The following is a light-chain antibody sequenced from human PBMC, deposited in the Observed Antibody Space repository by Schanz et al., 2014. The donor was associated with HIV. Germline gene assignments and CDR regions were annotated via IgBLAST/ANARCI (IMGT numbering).Light chain of an antibody. CDR1: SSDVGGYNY. Sequence: QSALTQPASVSGSPGQSITISCTGTSSDVGGYNYVSWYQQHPGKAPKLMIYDVTNRPSGVSNRFSGSKSGNTASLTVSAVQPEDEADYYCSSYGGFNNFVVFGGGTKLTVL. J-gene: IGLJ2*01. CDR3: SSYGGFNNFVV. CDR2: DVT. V-gene: IGLV2-14*03.